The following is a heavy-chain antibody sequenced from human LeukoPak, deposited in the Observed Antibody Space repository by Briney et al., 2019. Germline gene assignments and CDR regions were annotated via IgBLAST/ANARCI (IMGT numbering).Heavy chain of an antibody. V-gene: IGHV5-51*01. D-gene: IGHD6-13*01. CDR1: GYSFTSYW. J-gene: IGHJ6*02. Sequence: GESLKISCKGSGYSFTSYWIGWVRQMPGKGLEWMGIIYPGDSDTRYSPSFQGQVTISADKSISTAYLQWSSLKASDTAMYYCARQRSSSWYDPGYYYYGMDVWGQGTTLTVSS. CDR3: ARQRSSSWYDPGYYYYGMDV. CDR2: IYPGDSDT.